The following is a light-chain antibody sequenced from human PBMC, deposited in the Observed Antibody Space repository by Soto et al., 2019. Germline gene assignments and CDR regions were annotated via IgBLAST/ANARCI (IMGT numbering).Light chain of an antibody. V-gene: IGKV3-11*01. CDR3: QQRSNWPPSLT. Sequence: EIVMTQSPATLSVSPGERGTLCCRSSQSVSSNLAWYQQKPGQAPRLLIYDASNRATGIPARFSGSGSGTDFTLTISSLEPEDFAVYYCQQRSNWPPSLTFGGGTKVDI. CDR2: DAS. CDR1: QSVSSN. J-gene: IGKJ4*01.